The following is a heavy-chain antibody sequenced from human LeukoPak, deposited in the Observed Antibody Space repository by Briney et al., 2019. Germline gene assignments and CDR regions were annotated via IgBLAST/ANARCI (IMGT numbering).Heavy chain of an antibody. V-gene: IGHV3-23*01. J-gene: IGHJ4*02. CDR2: ISSSGDNT. D-gene: IGHD3-22*01. CDR3: AKGDDSRGYYRLFDY. Sequence: PGGSLRLSCAASGFTFSTYAMSWVRQAPGKGLEWVSAISSSGDNTYYADSVKGRFTMSRDNSKNTLYLQMNSLRAEDTAIYYSAKGDDSRGYYRLFDYWGQGTLVTVSS. CDR1: GFTFSTYA.